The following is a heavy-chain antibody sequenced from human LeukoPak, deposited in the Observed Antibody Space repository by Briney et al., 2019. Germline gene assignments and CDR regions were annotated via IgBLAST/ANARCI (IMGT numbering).Heavy chain of an antibody. Sequence: PGGSLRLSCAASGFPFSNAWMSWVRQAPGKGLEWVGRIKSKTDGGKTDYAAPVQGRFSISRDDSENTLYLQMNGLNTEDTAEYYCSTVSPYYGSGTTSPDSWGQGTLVVVSS. D-gene: IGHD3-10*01. CDR3: STVSPYYGSGTTSPDS. V-gene: IGHV3-15*01. J-gene: IGHJ4*02. CDR2: IKSKTDGGKT. CDR1: GFPFSNAW.